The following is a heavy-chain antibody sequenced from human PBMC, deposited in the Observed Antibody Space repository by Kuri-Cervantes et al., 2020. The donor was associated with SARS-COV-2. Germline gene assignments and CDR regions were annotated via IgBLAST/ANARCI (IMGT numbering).Heavy chain of an antibody. V-gene: IGHV4-59*08. CDR3: ARQGSSGWYLGY. J-gene: IGHJ4*02. CDR2: IYYSGST. Sequence: SETLSLSCTVSGGSISSYYWSWIRQPPGKGLEWIGYIYYSGSTNYNPSLKSRVTISVDTSKNQFSLKLSSVTAADTAVYYCARQGSSGWYLGYWGRGTLVTVSS. CDR1: GGSISSYY. D-gene: IGHD6-19*01.